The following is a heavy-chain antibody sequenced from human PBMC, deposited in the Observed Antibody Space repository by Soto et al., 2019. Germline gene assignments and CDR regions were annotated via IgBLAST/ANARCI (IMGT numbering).Heavy chain of an antibody. D-gene: IGHD6-6*01. CDR1: GYTFTDYG. CDR2: IHTYNGNT. CDR3: ARDAQSSSRWHPIDY. Sequence: QVQLVQSGAEVKKPGASVKVYCKASGYTFTDYGISWVRQAPGQGLEWMGWIHTYNGNTNYAQKVQGRVTMTPDSSTSTAYVELRSLRSDDTAVYYCARDAQSSSRWHPIDYWGQGTLVTVSS. V-gene: IGHV1-18*01. J-gene: IGHJ4*02.